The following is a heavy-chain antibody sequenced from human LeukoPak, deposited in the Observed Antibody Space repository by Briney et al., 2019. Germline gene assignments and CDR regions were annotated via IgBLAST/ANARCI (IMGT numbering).Heavy chain of an antibody. V-gene: IGHV3-48*04. J-gene: IGHJ4*02. CDR3: ARGGYYDSSGYPPPDY. D-gene: IGHD3-22*01. CDR2: ISSSGSTI. CDR1: GFTFSSHS. Sequence: PGGSLRLSCAASGFTFSSHSMNWVRQAPGKGLEWVSYISSSGSTIYYADSVKGRFSISRDNAKNSLYLQMNSLRAEDTALYYCARGGYYDSSGYPPPDYWGQGTLVTVSS.